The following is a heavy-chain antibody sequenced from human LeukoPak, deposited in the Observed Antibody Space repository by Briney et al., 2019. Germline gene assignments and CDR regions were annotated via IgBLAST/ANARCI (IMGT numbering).Heavy chain of an antibody. CDR2: IYRGGST. CDR3: ARDPGYSGYDL. J-gene: IGHJ4*02. D-gene: IGHD5-12*01. V-gene: IGHV3-66*01. CDR1: GFTVSSNY. Sequence: GGSLRLSCAASGFTVSSNYMSWVRQAPGKGLEWVSIIYRGGSTYYADSAKGRFTISRDNSKNTLYFQMNSLRAEDTAVYYCARDPGYSGYDLWGQGTLVTVSS.